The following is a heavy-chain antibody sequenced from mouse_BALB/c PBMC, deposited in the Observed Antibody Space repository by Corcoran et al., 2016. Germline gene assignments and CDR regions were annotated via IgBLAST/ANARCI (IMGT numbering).Heavy chain of an antibody. V-gene: IGHV3-6*02. J-gene: IGHJ4*01. CDR3: ARDPGSSYAMDY. Sequence: DVQLQESGPGLVKPSQSLSLTCSVTGYSITSGYYWNWIRQFPGNKLEWMGYISYDGSNNYNPSLKNRISITRDRSKNQFFLKLNSVTTEDTATYYCARDPGSSYAMDYWGQGTSVTVSS. D-gene: IGHD1-1*01. CDR2: ISYDGSN. CDR1: GYSITSGYY.